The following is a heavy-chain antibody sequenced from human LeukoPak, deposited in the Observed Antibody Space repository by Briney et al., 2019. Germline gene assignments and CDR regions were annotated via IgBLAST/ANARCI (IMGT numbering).Heavy chain of an antibody. Sequence: SETLSLTCTVSGGSISSYYWSWIRQPPGKGLEWIGYIYYSGSTNYNPSLKSRVTISVDTSKNQFSLKLSSVTAADTAVYYCARYIVVVAYFDYGGQGTLLTVSS. J-gene: IGHJ4*02. CDR1: GGSISSYY. CDR2: IYYSGST. D-gene: IGHD2-2*01. V-gene: IGHV4-59*08. CDR3: ARYIVVVAYFDY.